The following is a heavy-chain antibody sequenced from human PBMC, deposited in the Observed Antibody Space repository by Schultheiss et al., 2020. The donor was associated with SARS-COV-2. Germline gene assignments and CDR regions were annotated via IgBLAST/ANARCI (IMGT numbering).Heavy chain of an antibody. J-gene: IGHJ6*02. D-gene: IGHD1-26*01. CDR2: INPNSGGT. CDR3: ARDRGPTRGYYYYGMDV. V-gene: IGHV1-2*02. CDR1: GYSVTNYD. Sequence: ASVKVSCKASGYSVTNYDISWVRQAPGQGLEWMGWINPNSGGTNYAQKFQGRVTMTRDTSISTAYMELSRLRSDDTAVYYCARDRGPTRGYYYYGMDVWGQGTTVTVSS.